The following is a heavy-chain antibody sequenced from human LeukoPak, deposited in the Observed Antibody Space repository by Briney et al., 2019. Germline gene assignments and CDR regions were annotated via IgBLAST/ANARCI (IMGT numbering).Heavy chain of an antibody. J-gene: IGHJ4*02. CDR3: AKDYGGDSYYFDY. V-gene: IGHV3-23*01. Sequence: PGGSLRLSCAASGFTFSSYWMSWVRQAPGKGLEWVSAISGSGGSTYYADSVKGRFTISRDNSKNTLYLQMNSLRAEDTAVYYCAKDYGGDSYYFDYWGQGALVTVSS. CDR1: GFTFSSYW. CDR2: ISGSGGST. D-gene: IGHD3-10*01.